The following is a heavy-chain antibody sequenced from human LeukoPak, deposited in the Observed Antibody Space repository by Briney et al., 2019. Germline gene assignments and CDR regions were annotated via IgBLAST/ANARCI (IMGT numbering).Heavy chain of an antibody. CDR3: ARDLTVGPTTDYSDY. Sequence: GGSLRLSCAASGFTFINYAMSWVRQAPGKGLEWVSAISAGGTTYYADSVKGRFTISRDNAKNSLYLQMNSLRAEDTAVYYCARDLTVGPTTDYSDYWGQGTLVTVSS. CDR1: GFTFINYA. D-gene: IGHD1-26*01. J-gene: IGHJ4*02. V-gene: IGHV3-23*01. CDR2: ISAGGTT.